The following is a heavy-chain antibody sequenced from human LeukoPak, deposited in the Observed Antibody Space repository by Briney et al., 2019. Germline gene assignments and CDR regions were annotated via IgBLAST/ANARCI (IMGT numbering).Heavy chain of an antibody. V-gene: IGHV3-23*01. Sequence: GGSLRLSCAASGFTFSNYAMSWGRQAPGKGLEWVSGISASGGSTYYADSVKGRFTSSRDNSKNTLYLQMNSLRAEDTAVYYCAKDGGYCSSTSCSLDYWGQGTLVTVSS. J-gene: IGHJ4*02. CDR3: AKDGGYCSSTSCSLDY. D-gene: IGHD2-2*03. CDR1: GFTFSNYA. CDR2: ISASGGST.